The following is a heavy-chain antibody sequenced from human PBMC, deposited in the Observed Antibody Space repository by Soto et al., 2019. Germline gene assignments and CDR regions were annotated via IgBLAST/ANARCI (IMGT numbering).Heavy chain of an antibody. Sequence: QVQLVESGGGLVKPGGSLRLSCAASGFAFSDFYMSWTRQAPGKGLEWISYISGGGTTVFYADSVKGRFTISRDNAQKSLYLQRDSLTSEDTAIYYCARDREPSGYPCMAVWGQGPTVTVS. CDR1: GFAFSDFY. CDR2: ISGGGTTV. D-gene: IGHD6-25*01. V-gene: IGHV3-11*01. J-gene: IGHJ6*02. CDR3: ARDREPSGYPCMAV.